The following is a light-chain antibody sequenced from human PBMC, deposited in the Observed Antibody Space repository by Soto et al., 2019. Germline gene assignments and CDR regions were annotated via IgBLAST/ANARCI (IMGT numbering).Light chain of an antibody. V-gene: IGLV1-40*01. J-gene: IGLJ1*01. CDR3: SSYTSSSTPV. CDR1: SSNIGAGYP. Sequence: QSVLTQPPSVSGAPGQRVTISCTGSSSNIGAGYPVHWYQQLPGTAPKLLVAGNRPSGVPDRFSVSKSGASASLAITGLQAEDEADYYCSSYTSSSTPVFGTGTKVTVL. CDR2: G.